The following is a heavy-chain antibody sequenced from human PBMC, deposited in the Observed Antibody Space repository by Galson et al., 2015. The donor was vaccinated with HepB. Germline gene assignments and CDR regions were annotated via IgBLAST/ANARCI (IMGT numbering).Heavy chain of an antibody. V-gene: IGHV3-23*01. J-gene: IGHJ4*02. CDR2: VSGSAVST. Sequence: SLRLSCAASRFTFKNYAMSWVRQAPGKGLEWVSAVSGSAVSTYYAGSVKGRFTISRDNSKNTLFLQMKSLRAEDTAIYYCAKWGGAVDYWGQGTLVTVSS. CDR3: AKWGGAVDY. D-gene: IGHD1-26*01. CDR1: RFTFKNYA.